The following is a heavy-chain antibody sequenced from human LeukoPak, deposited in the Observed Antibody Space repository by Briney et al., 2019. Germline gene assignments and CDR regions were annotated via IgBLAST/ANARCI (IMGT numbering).Heavy chain of an antibody. Sequence: PGGSLRLSCAASGFTFSSYGMHWVRQAPGKGLEWVAVISYDGSNKYYADSVKGRFTISRDNSKNTLYLQMNSLRAEDTAVYYCAKGTRKGTWFGEFFDYWGQGTLVTVSS. V-gene: IGHV3-30*18. CDR1: GFTFSSYG. CDR2: ISYDGSNK. CDR3: AKGTRKGTWFGEFFDY. J-gene: IGHJ4*02. D-gene: IGHD3-10*01.